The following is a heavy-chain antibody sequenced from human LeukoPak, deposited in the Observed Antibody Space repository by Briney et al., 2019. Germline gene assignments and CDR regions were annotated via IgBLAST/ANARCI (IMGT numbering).Heavy chain of an antibody. V-gene: IGHV3-20*04. J-gene: IGHJ5*02. CDR2: INWNGGST. CDR1: GFTFDDYG. Sequence: GGSLRLSCAASGFTFDDYGMSWVRQAPGKGLEWVSGINWNGGSTGYADSVKGLFTISRDNTKDSLYLQMNSLRAEDTAIYYCARGPQFSGPGWFDPWGQGTLVTVSS. D-gene: IGHD3-10*01. CDR3: ARGPQFSGPGWFDP.